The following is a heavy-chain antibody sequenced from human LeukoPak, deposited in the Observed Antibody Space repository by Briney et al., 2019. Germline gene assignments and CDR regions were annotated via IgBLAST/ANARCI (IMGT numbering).Heavy chain of an antibody. J-gene: IGHJ4*02. D-gene: IGHD3-10*01. V-gene: IGHV1-18*01. CDR3: ARPLSFGESPLGI. Sequence: ASVKVSCKASGYTFTNYGIKWMRQAPGQGLEWMGWISPYNSNTDYAQKLQGRVTMTTDTSTNTAYMELRSLRSDDTAVYYCARPLSFGESPLGIWGQGTLVTVSS. CDR2: ISPYNSNT. CDR1: GYTFTNYG.